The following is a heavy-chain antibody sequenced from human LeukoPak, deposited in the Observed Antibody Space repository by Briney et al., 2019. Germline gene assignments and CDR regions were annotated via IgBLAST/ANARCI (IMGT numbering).Heavy chain of an antibody. CDR1: GYTFSSYA. D-gene: IGHD6-13*01. Sequence: ASVKVSCKASGYTFSSYAISWVRQAPGQGLEWMGGIIPIFGTANYAQKFQGRVTITADKSTSTAYMELSSLRSEDTAVYYCARVSSPPSQNWFDPWGQGTLVTVSS. CDR3: ARVSSPPSQNWFDP. CDR2: IIPIFGTA. V-gene: IGHV1-69*06. J-gene: IGHJ5*02.